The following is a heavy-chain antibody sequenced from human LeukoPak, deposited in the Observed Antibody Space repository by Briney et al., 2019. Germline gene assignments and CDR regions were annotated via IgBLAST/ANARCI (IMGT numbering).Heavy chain of an antibody. CDR2: IYYSGST. Sequence: SETLSLTCTVSGGSISSGDYYWSWIRQPPGEGLEWIGYIYYSGSTYYNPSLKSRVTISVDTSKNQFSLKLSSVTAADTAVYYCARDDQLVLGHDAFDIWGQGTMVTVSS. J-gene: IGHJ3*02. CDR1: GGSISSGDYY. D-gene: IGHD2/OR15-2a*01. V-gene: IGHV4-30-4*01. CDR3: ARDDQLVLGHDAFDI.